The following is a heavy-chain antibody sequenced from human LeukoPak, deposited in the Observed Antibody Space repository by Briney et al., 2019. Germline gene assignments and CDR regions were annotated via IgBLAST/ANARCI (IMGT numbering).Heavy chain of an antibody. CDR1: GFTFSSFP. V-gene: IGHV3-23*01. D-gene: IGHD6-25*01. CDR2: ITGRGGNT. J-gene: IGHJ4*02. Sequence: PGGSLRLSCAASGFTFSSFPMSWVRRAPGKGLQWVSGITGRGGNTYYADSVEGRFTISRDNSKNTLSLQMDSLRAEDTAVYYCARDRAAFDYWGQGTLVTVSS. CDR3: ARDRAAFDY.